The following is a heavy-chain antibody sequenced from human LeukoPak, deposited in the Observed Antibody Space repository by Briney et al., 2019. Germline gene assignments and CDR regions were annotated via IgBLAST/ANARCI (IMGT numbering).Heavy chain of an antibody. Sequence: KVSCKASGGTFSSYAISWVRQAPGQGLGWIGRIIPIFGIANHAQKFQGRVTSTANKSTSTAYMELSSMRSEDTAVYYCARDRENCSGGSCNYYFDYWGQGTLVTVSS. V-gene: IGHV1-69*04. D-gene: IGHD2-15*01. J-gene: IGHJ4*02. CDR1: GGTFSSYA. CDR2: IIPIFGIA. CDR3: ARDRENCSGGSCNYYFDY.